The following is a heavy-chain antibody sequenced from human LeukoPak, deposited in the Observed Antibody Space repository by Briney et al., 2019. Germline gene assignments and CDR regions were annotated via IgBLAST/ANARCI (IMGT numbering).Heavy chain of an antibody. CDR1: SYSISSGYY. V-gene: IGHV4-38-2*01. Sequence: SETLSLTCAVSSYSISSGYYWGWIRQPPGKGLEWIGSIYHSGSTYYNPSLKSRVTISVDTSKNPFSLKLSSVTAADTAVYYCARGVVVISSGDYWGQGTLVTVSS. CDR3: ARGVVVISSGDY. D-gene: IGHD3-22*01. CDR2: IYHSGST. J-gene: IGHJ4*02.